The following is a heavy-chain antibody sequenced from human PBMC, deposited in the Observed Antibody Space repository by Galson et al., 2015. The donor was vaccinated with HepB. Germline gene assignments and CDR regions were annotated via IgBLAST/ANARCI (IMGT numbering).Heavy chain of an antibody. Sequence: QSGAEVKKPGESLKISCKGSGYSFTSYWIGWVRQMPGKGLEWMGIIYPGDSDTRYSPSFQGQVTISADKSISTAYLQWSSLKASDTAMYYCARSTDFTGVWGSYRPYYFDYWGQGTLVTVSS. V-gene: IGHV5-51*01. CDR1: GYSFTSYW. CDR3: ARSTDFTGVWGSYRPYYFDY. CDR2: IYPGDSDT. D-gene: IGHD3-16*02. J-gene: IGHJ4*02.